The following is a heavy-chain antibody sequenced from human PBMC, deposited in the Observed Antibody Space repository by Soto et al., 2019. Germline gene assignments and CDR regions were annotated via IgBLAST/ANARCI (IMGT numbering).Heavy chain of an antibody. Sequence: EVQLLESGGGLVQPGGSLRLSCAASGFTFSSYAMSWVRQAPGKGLEWVSAISGSGGSTYYADSVKGRFTISRDNSKNTLYLQMNSLRAEDTAVYYCAKDPLAAADPTNYFDYWGQGTLVTVSS. J-gene: IGHJ4*02. CDR2: ISGSGGST. CDR3: AKDPLAAADPTNYFDY. CDR1: GFTFSSYA. V-gene: IGHV3-23*01. D-gene: IGHD6-13*01.